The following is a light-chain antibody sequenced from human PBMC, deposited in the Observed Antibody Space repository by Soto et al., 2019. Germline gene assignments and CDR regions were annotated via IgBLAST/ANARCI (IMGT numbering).Light chain of an antibody. J-gene: IGKJ4*01. CDR1: QSIGPW. CDR2: KAS. CDR3: QQYNPYSPVT. Sequence: DIQMTQSPSTLSASVGDRVTITCRASQSIGPWLAWYQQKPERPPKVLIYKASNLQSGVPSRFSGGGSGTEFTLTINSLQPDDFAIYYCQQYNPYSPVTFGGGTQVEIK. V-gene: IGKV1-5*03.